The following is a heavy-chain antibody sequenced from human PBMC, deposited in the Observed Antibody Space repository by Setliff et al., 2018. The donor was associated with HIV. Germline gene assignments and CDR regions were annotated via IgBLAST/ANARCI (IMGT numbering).Heavy chain of an antibody. D-gene: IGHD6-13*01. V-gene: IGHV4-30-2*01. Sequence: SETLSLTCAVSGGSISSGGYSWSWIRQPPGKGLEWIGYIYHSGSTYYNPSLKSRVTISVDTSKNQFSLKLSSVTAADTAVYYCARGSLYSSSSCFDYWGQGTLVTVSS. J-gene: IGHJ4*02. CDR2: IYHSGST. CDR1: GGSISSGGYS. CDR3: ARGSLYSSSSCFDY.